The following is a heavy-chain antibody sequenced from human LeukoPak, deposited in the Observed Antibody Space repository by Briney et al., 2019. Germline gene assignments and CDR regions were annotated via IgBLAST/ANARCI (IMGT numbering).Heavy chain of an antibody. CDR2: ISRSGSTI. CDR3: ATTPTLYDYVWGSYRSGY. V-gene: IGHV3-48*04. CDR1: GFTFSTDS. J-gene: IGHJ4*02. Sequence: HSGGSLRLSCAASGFTFSTDSMNWVRQAPGRGLEWVSYISRSGSTIYYADSVKGRFTISRDNAKNSLYLQMNSLRAEDTAVYYCATTPTLYDYVWGSYRSGYWGQGTLVTVSS. D-gene: IGHD3-16*02.